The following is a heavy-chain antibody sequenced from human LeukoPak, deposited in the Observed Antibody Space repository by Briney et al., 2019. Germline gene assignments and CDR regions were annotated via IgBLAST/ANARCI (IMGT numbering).Heavy chain of an antibody. CDR3: ARHYGP. CDR1: GGSISSYY. V-gene: IGHV4-59*05. J-gene: IGHJ5*02. CDR2: IYDSGST. D-gene: IGHD3-16*01. Sequence: SETLSLTCTVSGGSISSYYWSWIRQPPGKGLEWIGSIYDSGSTYYNPSLKSRVTISVDTSKNQFSLKLNSVTAADTAVYYCARHYGPWGQGTMVTVSS.